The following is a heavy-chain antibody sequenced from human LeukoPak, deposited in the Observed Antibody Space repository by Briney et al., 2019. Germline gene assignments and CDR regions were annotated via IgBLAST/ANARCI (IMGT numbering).Heavy chain of an antibody. V-gene: IGHV3-74*01. CDR2: ISSDERDI. Sequence: GGSLRLSCEEPGFTFSSDWMCWVRQVPGKGLVWVSHISSDERDIRYADSVKGRFTISRDKARNTLYLQMNSLRAEDTGVYYCARYLHAFGLDVWGKGTTVTVS. CDR1: GFTFSSDW. D-gene: IGHD3-9*01. J-gene: IGHJ6*04. CDR3: ARYLHAFGLDV.